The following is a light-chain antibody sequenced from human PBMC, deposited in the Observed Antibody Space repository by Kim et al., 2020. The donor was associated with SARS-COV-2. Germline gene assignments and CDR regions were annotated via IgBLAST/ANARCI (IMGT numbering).Light chain of an antibody. J-gene: IGLJ3*02. CDR1: SNNDGTQG. Sequence: ATLTCTENSNNDGTQGAIWLQQHQGHPPKLLSYRYRNDARPSGVSERLSASRSGSTTSLTITGLQPEDEADYYCSAWDTSVSAWVFGGGTQLTVL. V-gene: IGLV10-54*01. CDR2: RYRND. CDR3: SAWDTSVSAWV.